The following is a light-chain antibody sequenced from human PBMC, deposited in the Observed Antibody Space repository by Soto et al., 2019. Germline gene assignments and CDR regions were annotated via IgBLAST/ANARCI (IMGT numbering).Light chain of an antibody. J-gene: IGKJ1*01. Sequence: DFVMTQSPLSLSVTPGAPASISCRSSQSLLHTNRFNYLSWYLQKPGQSPELLIYLGSNRASGVPDNFSGSGSGTDVTLKITKVEAEDVGVYYCMQALQTPRTFGQGTRVEIK. CDR1: QSLLHTNRFNY. CDR3: MQALQTPRT. V-gene: IGKV2-28*01. CDR2: LGS.